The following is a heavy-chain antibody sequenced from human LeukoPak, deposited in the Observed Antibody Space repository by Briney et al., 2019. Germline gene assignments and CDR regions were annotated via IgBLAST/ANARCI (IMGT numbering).Heavy chain of an antibody. V-gene: IGHV4-34*01. D-gene: IGHD3-22*01. CDR1: GGSFSGYY. J-gene: IGHJ4*02. CDR2: INHSGST. Sequence: SDTLSVTCALYGGSFSGYYWSWLRQPPAKGREWIGEINHSGSTNYNPSFKSRVTISVDTSKNQFSLKLSSVTAADTAVYYCARGRKYYYDSSGYRLYYFDYWGQGTLVTVSS. CDR3: ARGRKYYYDSSGYRLYYFDY.